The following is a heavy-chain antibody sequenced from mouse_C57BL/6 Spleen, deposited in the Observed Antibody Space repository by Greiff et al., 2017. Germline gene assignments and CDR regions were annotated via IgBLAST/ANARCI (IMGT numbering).Heavy chain of an antibody. Sequence: QVQLKQPGAELVRPGSSVKLSCKASGYTFTSYWMDWVKQRPGQGLEWIGNIYPSDSETHYNQKFKDKATLTVDKSSSTAYMQLSSLTSEDSAVYYCARSGDGYSYFDYWGQGTTLTVSS. J-gene: IGHJ2*01. V-gene: IGHV1-61*01. CDR1: GYTFTSYW. D-gene: IGHD2-3*01. CDR3: ARSGDGYSYFDY. CDR2: IYPSDSET.